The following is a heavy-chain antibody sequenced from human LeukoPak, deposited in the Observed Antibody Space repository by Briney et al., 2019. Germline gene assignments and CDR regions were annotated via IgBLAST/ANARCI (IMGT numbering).Heavy chain of an antibody. D-gene: IGHD3-22*01. V-gene: IGHV3-74*01. J-gene: IGHJ4*02. CDR2: INSDGSST. CDR3: ARGPSGYAYWFDY. CDR1: GFTVSSNY. Sequence: GGSLRLSCAASGFTVSSNYMSWVRQAPGKGLVWVSRINSDGSSTSYADSAKGRFTISRDNAKNTLYLQMNSLRAEDTAVYYCARGPSGYAYWFDYWGQGTPVTVSS.